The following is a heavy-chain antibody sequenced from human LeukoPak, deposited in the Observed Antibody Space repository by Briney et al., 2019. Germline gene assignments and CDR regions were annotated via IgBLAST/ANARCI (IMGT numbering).Heavy chain of an antibody. V-gene: IGHV1-46*01. Sequence: ASVKVSCKASGYTFTGYYMHWVRQAPGQGLEWMGIINPSGGSTSYAQKFQGRVTMTRDMSTSTVYMELSSLRSEDTAVYYCARAYSGSYYDYWGQGTLVTVSS. CDR3: ARAYSGSYYDY. D-gene: IGHD1-26*01. CDR2: INPSGGST. CDR1: GYTFTGYY. J-gene: IGHJ4*02.